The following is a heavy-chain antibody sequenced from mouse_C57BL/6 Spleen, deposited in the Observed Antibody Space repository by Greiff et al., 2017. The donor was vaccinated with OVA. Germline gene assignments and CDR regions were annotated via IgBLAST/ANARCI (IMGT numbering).Heavy chain of an antibody. CDR3: ARYSSGYPVRYSMDY. Sequence: DVHLVESGGGLVKPGGSLKLSCAASGFTFSDYGMHWVRQAPEKGLEWVAYISSGSSTIYYADTVKGRFTISRDNAKNTLFLQMTSLRSEDTAMYYCARYSSGYPVRYSMDYWGHGTGVPLSS. CDR1: GFTFSDYG. V-gene: IGHV5-17*01. J-gene: IGHJ4*01. D-gene: IGHD3-2*02. CDR2: ISSGSSTI.